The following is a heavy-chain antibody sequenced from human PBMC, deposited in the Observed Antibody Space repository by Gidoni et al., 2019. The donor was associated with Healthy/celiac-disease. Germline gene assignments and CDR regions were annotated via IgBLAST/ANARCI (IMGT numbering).Heavy chain of an antibody. D-gene: IGHD5-18*01. Sequence: QVQLVESGGGVVQPGRSLRLSCAASGFTFSSYGMHWVRQAPGKGLEWVAVIWYDGSNKYYEDSVKGRFTISRDNSKNTLYLQMNSLRAEDTAVYYCARDTILDTAMAAGLVDYWGQGTLVTVSS. J-gene: IGHJ4*02. CDR3: ARDTILDTAMAAGLVDY. V-gene: IGHV3-33*01. CDR1: GFTFSSYG. CDR2: IWYDGSNK.